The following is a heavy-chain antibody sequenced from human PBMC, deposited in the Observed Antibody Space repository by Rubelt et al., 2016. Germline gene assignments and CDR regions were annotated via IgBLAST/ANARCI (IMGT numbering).Heavy chain of an antibody. Sequence: GKGLEWIGYIYYSGSTNYNPSLKSRVTISVDTSKNQFSLKLSAVTAADTAVYYCARCLEGLFGVVLTYAFDIWGQGTMVTVSS. CDR2: IYYSGST. D-gene: IGHD3-3*01. J-gene: IGHJ3*02. V-gene: IGHV4-59*12. CDR3: ARCLEGLFGVVLTYAFDI.